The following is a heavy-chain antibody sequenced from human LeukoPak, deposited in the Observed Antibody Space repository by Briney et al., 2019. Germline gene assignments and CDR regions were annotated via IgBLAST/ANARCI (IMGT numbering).Heavy chain of an antibody. CDR2: IIPILGIA. Sequence: SVKVSCKASGGTFSSYAIIWVRQAPGQGLEWMGRIIPILGIANYAQKFQGRVTITADKSTSTAYMELSSLRSEDTAVYYCARDNREWQQLGFALDYWGQGTLVTVSS. V-gene: IGHV1-69*04. J-gene: IGHJ4*02. D-gene: IGHD6-13*01. CDR3: ARDNREWQQLGFALDY. CDR1: GGTFSSYA.